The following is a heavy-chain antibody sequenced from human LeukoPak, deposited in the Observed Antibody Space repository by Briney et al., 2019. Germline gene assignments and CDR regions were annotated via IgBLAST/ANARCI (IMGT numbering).Heavy chain of an antibody. CDR1: GGTFSSYA. CDR2: IIPIFGTA. CDR3: ARVASVAATSAFDC. Sequence: SVKVSCKASGGTFSSYAINWVRQSPGQGLEWMGGIIPIFGTANYAQKFQGRDTITADESTSTAYMELSSLRSEDTAVYYCARVASVAATSAFDCWGQRTLVTVS. J-gene: IGHJ4*02. V-gene: IGHV1-69*13. D-gene: IGHD6-19*01.